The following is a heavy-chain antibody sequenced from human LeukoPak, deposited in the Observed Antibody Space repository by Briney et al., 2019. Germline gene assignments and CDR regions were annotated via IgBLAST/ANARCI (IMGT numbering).Heavy chain of an antibody. CDR3: ARDLATPYSYGLNYYYYGMDV. CDR1: GGTFSSYA. Sequence: SVKVSCKASGGTFSSYAVSWVRQAPGQGLEWMGGIIPIFGTANYAQKFQGRVTITADESTSTAYMELSSLRSEDTAVYYCARDLATPYSYGLNYYYYGMDVWGQGTTVTVSS. CDR2: IIPIFGTA. D-gene: IGHD5-18*01. V-gene: IGHV1-69*13. J-gene: IGHJ6*02.